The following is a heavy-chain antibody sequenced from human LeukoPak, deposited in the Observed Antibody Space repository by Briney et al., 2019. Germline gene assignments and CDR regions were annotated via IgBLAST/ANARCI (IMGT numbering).Heavy chain of an antibody. CDR1: GYTFTGYY. D-gene: IGHD3-10*01. Sequence: GASVKVSCKASGYTFTGYYMHWVRQAPGQGLEWMGWINPNSGGTNYAQKFQGRITMTRDTSISTACMELSRLRSDDTAVYYCARDQIGFDYWGQGTLVTVSS. V-gene: IGHV1-2*02. J-gene: IGHJ4*02. CDR3: ARDQIGFDY. CDR2: INPNSGGT.